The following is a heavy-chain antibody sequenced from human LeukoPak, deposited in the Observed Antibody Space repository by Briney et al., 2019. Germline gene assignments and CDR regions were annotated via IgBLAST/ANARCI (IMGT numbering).Heavy chain of an antibody. CDR3: ARGYTSSWYYFDL. CDR2: IYYTGST. D-gene: IGHD6-13*01. Sequence: SETLSLTCTVSGVSVGRNSHYWSCIRQPPGQGLEWVATIYYTGSTNYNPSLKSRVTISMNTSDNQVSLELRPGTAADTAVYYCARGYTSSWYYFDLWGQGNVVTVSS. J-gene: IGHJ4*02. V-gene: IGHV4-61*01. CDR1: GVSVGRNSHY.